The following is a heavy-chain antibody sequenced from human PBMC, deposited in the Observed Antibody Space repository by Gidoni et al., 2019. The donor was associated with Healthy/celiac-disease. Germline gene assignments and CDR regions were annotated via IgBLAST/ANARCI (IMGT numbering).Heavy chain of an antibody. CDR3: AKDGGGRFLEWLYGDY. D-gene: IGHD3-3*01. Sequence: EVQLLESGGGLVQPGGSLRLSCAASGFTFSSYAMSWVRQAPGKGLEWVSAISGSGGSTYYADSVKGRFTISRDNSKNTLYLQMNSLRAEDTAVYYCAKDGGGRFLEWLYGDYWGQGTLVTVSS. CDR1: GFTFSSYA. CDR2: ISGSGGST. V-gene: IGHV3-23*01. J-gene: IGHJ4*02.